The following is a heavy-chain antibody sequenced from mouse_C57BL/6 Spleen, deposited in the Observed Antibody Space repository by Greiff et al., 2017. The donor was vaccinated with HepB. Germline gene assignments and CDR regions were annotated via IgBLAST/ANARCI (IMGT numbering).Heavy chain of an antibody. D-gene: IGHD1-1*01. Sequence: QVHVKQSGAELVRPGASVTLSCKASGYTFTDYEMHWVKQTPVHGLEWIGAIDPETGGTAYNQKFKGKAILTADKSSSTAYMELRSLTSEDSAVYYCTRWYYGSSYNYWGQGTTLTVSS. V-gene: IGHV1-15*01. CDR2: IDPETGGT. CDR3: TRWYYGSSYNY. CDR1: GYTFTDYE. J-gene: IGHJ2*01.